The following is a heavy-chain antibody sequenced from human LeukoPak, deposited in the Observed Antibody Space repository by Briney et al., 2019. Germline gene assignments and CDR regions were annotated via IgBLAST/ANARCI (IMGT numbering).Heavy chain of an antibody. J-gene: IGHJ4*02. CDR2: ISAYNGNT. D-gene: IGHD3-22*01. V-gene: IGHV1-18*01. CDR1: GYTFTSYG. Sequence: ASVKVSCKASGYTFTSYGISWVRQAPGQGLEWVGWISAYNGNTNYAQKLQGRVTMTTDTSTSTAYMELRSLRSDDTAVYYCARDPNPPYYYDSSGYFDYWGQGTLVTVSS. CDR3: ARDPNPPYYYDSSGYFDY.